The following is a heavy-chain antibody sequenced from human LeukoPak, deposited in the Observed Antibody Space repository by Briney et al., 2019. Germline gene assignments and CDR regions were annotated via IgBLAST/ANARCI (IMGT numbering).Heavy chain of an antibody. J-gene: IGHJ4*02. CDR2: IKPDGSEK. D-gene: IGHD6-19*01. CDR1: GFTVSSNY. CDR3: ARDQWWQFIAVAITSYFGS. V-gene: IGHV3-7*01. Sequence: PGGSLRLSCAASGFTVSSNYMSWVRQAPGKGLEWVANIKPDGSEKHYVDSVKGRFTISRDNAKNSLYLQMNSLRVEDTAVYYCARDQWWQFIAVAITSYFGSWGQGTLVTVSS.